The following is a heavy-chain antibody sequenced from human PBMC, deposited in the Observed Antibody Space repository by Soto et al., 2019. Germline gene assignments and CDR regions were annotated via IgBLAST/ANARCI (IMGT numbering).Heavy chain of an antibody. CDR1: GYAFTTYG. D-gene: IGHD1-1*01. J-gene: IGHJ4*02. CDR2: ISAHNGNT. V-gene: IGHV1-18*01. Sequence: QVHLVQSGAEVKKPGASVKVSCKGSGYAFTTYGITWVRQAPGQGLEWMGGISAHNGNTNYAQKLQGRVTVTRDTSTRTAYMELRSLRSDDTAVYYCARGRYGDYWGQGALVTVSS. CDR3: ARGRYGDY.